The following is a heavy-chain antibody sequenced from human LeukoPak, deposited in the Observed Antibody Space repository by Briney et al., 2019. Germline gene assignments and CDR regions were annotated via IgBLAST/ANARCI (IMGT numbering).Heavy chain of an antibody. J-gene: IGHJ5*02. CDR1: GFTFDGYS. CDR3: AKGGPGTTLGDWFAP. V-gene: IGHV3-9*01. CDR2: ISWNSGGI. Sequence: GRSLRLSCAASGFTFDGYSMHWVRQAPGQGLEWVAWISWNSGGIGYAESVKGRFTMSRDKATHSLYLQMNSLRAAHTALYYCAKGGPGTTLGDWFAPWGQGTLVTVYS. D-gene: IGHD1-1*01.